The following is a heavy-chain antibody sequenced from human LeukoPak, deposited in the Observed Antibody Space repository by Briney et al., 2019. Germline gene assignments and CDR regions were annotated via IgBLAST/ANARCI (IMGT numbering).Heavy chain of an antibody. CDR3: AKDSAYCGGDCYWLRSSYFDY. Sequence: GGSLRLSCAASGFTFSSYAMSWVRQAPGRGLEWGSAISGSGGSTYYADSVKGRFTISRDNSKNTLYLQMNSLRAEDTAVYYCAKDSAYCGGDCYWLRSSYFDYWGQGTLVTVSS. V-gene: IGHV3-23*01. CDR1: GFTFSSYA. J-gene: IGHJ4*02. CDR2: ISGSGGST. D-gene: IGHD2-21*02.